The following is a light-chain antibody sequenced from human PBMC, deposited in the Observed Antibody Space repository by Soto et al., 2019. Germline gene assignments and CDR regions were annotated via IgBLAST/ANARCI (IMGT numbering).Light chain of an antibody. J-gene: IGKJ4*01. CDR2: AAS. CDR1: QGISSW. V-gene: IGKV1-12*01. Sequence: DVQMTHSPSSLSASVVVRFTIACVASQGISSWLSWYQQKPGKSPKLLIYAASSLQSGVPSRFSGSGSGTDFTLTISSLQPEDFATYYCQQANSFPLTFGGGTKVDIK. CDR3: QQANSFPLT.